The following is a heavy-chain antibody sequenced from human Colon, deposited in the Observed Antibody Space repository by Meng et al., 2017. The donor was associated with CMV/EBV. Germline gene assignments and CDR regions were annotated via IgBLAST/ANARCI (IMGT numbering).Heavy chain of an antibody. V-gene: IGHV3-11*01. CDR3: AHHGGFGELGPVLFEYYYDNMDV. D-gene: IGHD3-10*01. Sequence: SCAASGFVLGDYFMNWVRQAPGKGLEWVAYISSTSYTIYYADSVKGRFTISRDNAKNLLYLQMNNLRADDTAVYYCAHHGGFGELGPVLFEYYYDNMDVWGQGTTVTVSS. J-gene: IGHJ6*02. CDR2: ISSTSYTI. CDR1: GFVLGDYF.